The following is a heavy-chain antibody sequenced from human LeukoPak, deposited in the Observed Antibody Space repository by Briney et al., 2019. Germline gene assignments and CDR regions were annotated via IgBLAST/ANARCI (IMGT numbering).Heavy chain of an antibody. CDR2: IHTSGST. CDR1: GYSISSGYY. V-gene: IGHV4-4*07. Sequence: SETLSLTCTVSGYSISSGYYWSWIRQPAGKGLEWIGRIHTSGSTNYNPSLKSRVTMSVDTSKNQFSLKLSSVTAADTAVYYCARSSSIRGVIVRDYYYYYMDVWGKGTTVTISS. J-gene: IGHJ6*03. CDR3: ARSSSIRGVIVRDYYYYYMDV. D-gene: IGHD3-10*01.